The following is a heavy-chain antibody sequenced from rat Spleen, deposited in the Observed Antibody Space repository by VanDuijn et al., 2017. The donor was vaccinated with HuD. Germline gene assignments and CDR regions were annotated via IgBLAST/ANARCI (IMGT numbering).Heavy chain of an antibody. CDR2: ISPSGTNT. Sequence: EVQLVESGGGLVQPGRSLKLSCAASGFTFSSYDMAWVRQAPTKGLEWVASISPSGTNTYYRDSVKGRFTVSRDNAKSTLYLQVDSLRSEDTAIYYCARPTTGIPFNYWGQGVMVTVSS. D-gene: IGHD1-9*01. CDR1: GFTFSSYD. J-gene: IGHJ2*01. V-gene: IGHV5-25*01. CDR3: ARPTTGIPFNY.